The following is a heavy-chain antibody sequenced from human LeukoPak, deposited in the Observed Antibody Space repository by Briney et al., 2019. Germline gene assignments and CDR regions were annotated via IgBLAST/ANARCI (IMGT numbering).Heavy chain of an antibody. CDR1: GFTVSRNY. CDR3: AKASTENIYGPDY. J-gene: IGHJ4*02. D-gene: IGHD5-18*01. CDR2: ISRTGGSST. V-gene: IGHV3-23*01. Sequence: GGSLRLSCAASGFTVSRNYMNWVRQAPGKGLEWVSAISRTGGSSTYYADSVKGRFTISRDNSKNTLYLQMNGLRTEDTAVCYCAKASTENIYGPDYWGQGTLVTVSS.